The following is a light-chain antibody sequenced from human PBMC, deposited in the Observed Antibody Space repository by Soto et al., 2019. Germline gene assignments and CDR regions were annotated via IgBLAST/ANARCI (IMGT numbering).Light chain of an antibody. J-gene: IGKJ1*01. V-gene: IGKV3-11*01. Sequence: IVFTESPCTLSLSPGERATLSCRASHSVSNSHLAWHQQKPGQAPRLLIYDASNRATGIPARFSGSGSGTDFTLTISSLEPEDFAVYYCHQRQSWPRTFGQGTKVDIK. CDR2: DAS. CDR1: HSVSNSH. CDR3: HQRQSWPRT.